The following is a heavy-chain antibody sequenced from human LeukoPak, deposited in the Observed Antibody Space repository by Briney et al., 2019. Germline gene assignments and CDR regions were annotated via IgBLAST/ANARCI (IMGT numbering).Heavy chain of an antibody. J-gene: IGHJ4*02. CDR3: ASSIVAAGYYFDY. Sequence: GASVKVSCKASGYTFTDHYIHWVRQAPGQGLEWMGIINPSGGSTTYAQKFQGRVTMTRDTSTSTVYMELSSLRSEDTAVYYCASSIVAAGYYFDYWVQGTLITVYS. CDR1: GYTFTDHY. V-gene: IGHV1-46*01. D-gene: IGHD6-13*01. CDR2: INPSGGST.